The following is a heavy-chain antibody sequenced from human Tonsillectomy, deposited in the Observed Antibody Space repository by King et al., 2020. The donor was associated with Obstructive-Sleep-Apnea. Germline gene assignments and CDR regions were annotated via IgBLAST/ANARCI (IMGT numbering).Heavy chain of an antibody. V-gene: IGHV3-9*01. Sequence: VQLVESGGGLVQPGRSLRLSCAASGFNSNDYAMHWVRQAPGKGLEWVSGIYWDGSRTGYADFVKGRFTISRDNAKSSLYLQMNNLKAEDTAVYYCGKDISPGGMDVGGQGTTVTVPS. D-gene: IGHD1-14*01. CDR3: GKDISPGGMDV. CDR2: IYWDGSRT. J-gene: IGHJ6*02. CDR1: GFNSNDYA.